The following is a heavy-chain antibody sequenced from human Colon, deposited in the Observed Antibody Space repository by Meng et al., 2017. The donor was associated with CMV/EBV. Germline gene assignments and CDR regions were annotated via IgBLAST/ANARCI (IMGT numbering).Heavy chain of an antibody. J-gene: IGHJ4*02. Sequence: FTSYYSRWVRQAPGQGLEWMGIINPSGGSTTYAQKFQGRVTMTRDTSTTTVYMELRGLRSEDTAVYFCARGTLRITEADYYGSGHDYWGQGTLVTVSS. CDR3: ARGTLRITEADYYGSGHDY. V-gene: IGHV1-46*01. CDR1: FTSYY. CDR2: INPSGGST. D-gene: IGHD3-10*01.